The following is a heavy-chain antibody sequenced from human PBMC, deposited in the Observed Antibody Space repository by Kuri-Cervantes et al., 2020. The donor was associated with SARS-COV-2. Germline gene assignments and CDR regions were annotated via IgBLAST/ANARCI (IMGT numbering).Heavy chain of an antibody. V-gene: IGHV1-18*04. J-gene: IGHJ4*02. CDR2: ISPYNGNT. CDR1: GCTFSSYA. CDR3: ARRQNTAMVLPHFDY. D-gene: IGHD5-18*01. Sequence: ASVKVSCKASGCTFSSYAISWVRQAPGQGLEWMGWISPYNGNTNYAQKLQGRVTMTTDTSTSTAYMELRRLRSDDTAVYYCARRQNTAMVLPHFDYWGQGTLVTVSS.